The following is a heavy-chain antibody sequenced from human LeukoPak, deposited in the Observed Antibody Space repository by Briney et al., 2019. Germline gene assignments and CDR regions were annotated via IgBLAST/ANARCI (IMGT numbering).Heavy chain of an antibody. CDR2: ISSSSSTI. J-gene: IGHJ5*01. CDR3: AKAGIRYFDWFDY. D-gene: IGHD3-9*01. V-gene: IGHV3-48*01. CDR1: GFSFSSHG. Sequence: GGSLILSWAASGFSFSSHGMSWVRQAPGKGLEWVSYISSSSSTIYYADSVKGRFTISRDNAKNSLYLQMNSLRAEDTAVFYRAKAGIRYFDWFDYWGQGTLVTVSS.